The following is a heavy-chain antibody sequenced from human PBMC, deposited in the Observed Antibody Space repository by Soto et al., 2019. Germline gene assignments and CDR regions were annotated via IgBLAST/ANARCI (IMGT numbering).Heavy chain of an antibody. D-gene: IGHD6-13*01. J-gene: IGHJ3*02. CDR2: ISDSSDTT. CDR1: GFTFSSYA. V-gene: IGHV3-23*01. Sequence: PGGSLRLSCAASGFTFSSYAMSWVRQAPGKGLEWVSFISDSSDTTSYADSVRGRFTISRDNSKNTLYLQMNSLRAEDTAAYFCANSRRSRWHKDAFDIWGQGTIVTVSS. CDR3: ANSRRSRWHKDAFDI.